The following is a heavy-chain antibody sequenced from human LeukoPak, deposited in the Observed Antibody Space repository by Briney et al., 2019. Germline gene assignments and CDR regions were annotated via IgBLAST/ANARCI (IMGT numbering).Heavy chain of an antibody. CDR3: ARYTPEGTGTFWNYYYGMDV. J-gene: IGHJ6*02. CDR1: GFTFSSYI. CDR2: ISSSSSIK. V-gene: IGHV3-48*01. D-gene: IGHD1-1*01. Sequence: GGSLSLSCAASGFTFSSYIMNWVRQAPGKGLEWVSYISSSSSIKYNADSVKGRFTISRDNATNSLYLQINSLRADGTAVHYCARYTPEGTGTFWNYYYGMDVWGQGTTVTVSS.